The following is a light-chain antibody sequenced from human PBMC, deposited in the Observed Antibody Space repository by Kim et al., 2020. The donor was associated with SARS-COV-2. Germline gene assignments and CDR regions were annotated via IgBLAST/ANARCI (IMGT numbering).Light chain of an antibody. CDR2: DAS. V-gene: IGKV3-11*01. J-gene: IGKJ2*03. CDR3: QQRRNWPYS. CDR1: QSVSSY. Sequence: EIVLTQSPGTLSLSPGERATLSCRASQSVSSYLAWYQQKPGQAPRLLIYDASNRATGIPARFSGSGSGTDCTLTISSLEPEDFAVYYCQQRRNWPYSFGQGTKLEI.